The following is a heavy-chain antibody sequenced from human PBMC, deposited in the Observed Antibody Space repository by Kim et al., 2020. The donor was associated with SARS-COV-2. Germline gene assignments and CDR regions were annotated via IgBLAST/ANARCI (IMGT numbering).Heavy chain of an antibody. D-gene: IGHD3-16*02. V-gene: IGHV1-3*01. Sequence: ASVKVSCKASGYTFTSYAMHWVRQAPGQRLEWMGWINAGNGNTKYSQKFQGRVTITRDTSESTAYMELSSLRSEDTDVYYCARGIMITFGGVIADDYWGQGTLVTVSS. CDR1: GYTFTSYA. CDR2: INAGNGNT. CDR3: ARGIMITFGGVIADDY. J-gene: IGHJ4*02.